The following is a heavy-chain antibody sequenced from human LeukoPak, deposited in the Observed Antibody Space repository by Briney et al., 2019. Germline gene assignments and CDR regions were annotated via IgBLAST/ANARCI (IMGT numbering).Heavy chain of an antibody. V-gene: IGHV3-7*01. Sequence: PGGSLRLSCAASGFTFSSYWMSWVRQAPGKGLEWVANIKQDGSEKYYVDSVKGRFTISRDNAKNSLYLQMNSLRAEDTAVYYCARDRRYDFCSGIYYYYMDVWGKGTTVTVSS. J-gene: IGHJ6*03. CDR2: IKQDGSEK. D-gene: IGHD3-3*01. CDR3: ARDRRYDFCSGIYYYYMDV. CDR1: GFTFSSYW.